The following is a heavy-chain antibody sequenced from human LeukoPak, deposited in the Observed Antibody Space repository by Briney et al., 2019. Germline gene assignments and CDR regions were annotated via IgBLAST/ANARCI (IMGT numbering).Heavy chain of an antibody. CDR3: ARDPDSPSTGDYYYGMDV. V-gene: IGHV3-7*01. CDR1: GFTFSSDW. CDR2: IKQDGSEK. J-gene: IGHJ6*02. D-gene: IGHD7-27*01. Sequence: RGALRLSCAASGFTFSSDWMSWVRQAPGEGLEWVANIKQDGSEKYYVDSVKGRFTISRDNAKNSLYLQMNSLIAEDTAVYYCARDPDSPSTGDYYYGMDVWGQGTTVTVSS.